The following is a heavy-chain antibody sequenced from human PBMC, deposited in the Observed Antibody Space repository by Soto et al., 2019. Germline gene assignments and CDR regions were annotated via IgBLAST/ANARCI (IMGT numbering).Heavy chain of an antibody. CDR2: IRGSGGST. Sequence: EVHLLESGGGLVQPGGSLRLSCATSGFTFSTSVMSWVRQGPGKGLEWVSAIRGSGGSTFYADSVKGRFTISRDNSQNHLNRQMNSLRVEEPAVYYWAQGIAPGISGGGCNGPDPWGPEPWSPSPQ. V-gene: IGHV3-23*01. J-gene: IGHJ5*02. CDR1: GFTFSTSV. D-gene: IGHD2-15*01. CDR3: AQGIAPGISGGGCNGPDP.